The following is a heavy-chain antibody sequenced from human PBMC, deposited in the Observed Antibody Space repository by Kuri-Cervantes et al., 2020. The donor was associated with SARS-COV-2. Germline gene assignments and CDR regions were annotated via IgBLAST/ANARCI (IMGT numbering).Heavy chain of an antibody. CDR3: ARDISKGGGLRHNN. Sequence: SETLSLTCTVSGGSISSGSYYWSWIRQPAGKGLEWIGGFYTSGSTFYNPSLKSRVTISIDTSKNQFSLKLTSVTAADTAVYYCARDISKGGGLRHNNWGQGTLVTVSS. CDR2: FYTSGST. J-gene: IGHJ4*02. V-gene: IGHV4-61*02. CDR1: GGSISSGSYY. D-gene: IGHD4-17*01.